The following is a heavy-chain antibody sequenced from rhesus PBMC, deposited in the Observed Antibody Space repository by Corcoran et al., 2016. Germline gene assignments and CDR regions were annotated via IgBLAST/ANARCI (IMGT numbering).Heavy chain of an antibody. D-gene: IGHD6-13*01. CDR2: ISGSGGNT. CDR1: GGSISSNY. Sequence: QLQLQESGPGLVKPSETLSLTCAVSGGSISSNYWSWIRQPPGKGLEWIGRISGSGGNTDDKPSLKSRVTISTDTAKNQFSLKLSSGTAADTAVYYCARASAYSSWFDYGLDSWGQGVVVTVSS. V-gene: IGHV4-173*01. J-gene: IGHJ6*01. CDR3: ARASAYSSWFDYGLDS.